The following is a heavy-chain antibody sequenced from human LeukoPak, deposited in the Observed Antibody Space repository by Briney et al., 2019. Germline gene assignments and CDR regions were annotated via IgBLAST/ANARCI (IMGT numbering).Heavy chain of an antibody. CDR2: INHSGST. CDR3: ARTDSSGYYLFDY. V-gene: IGHV4-34*01. CDR1: GGSFSGYY. J-gene: IGHJ4*02. D-gene: IGHD3-22*01. Sequence: SETLSLTCAVYGGSFSGYYWSWIRQPPGKGLEWIGEINHSGSTNYNPSLKSRVTISVDTSKNQFSLKLSSVTAAGTAVYYCARTDSSGYYLFDYWGQGTLVTVSS.